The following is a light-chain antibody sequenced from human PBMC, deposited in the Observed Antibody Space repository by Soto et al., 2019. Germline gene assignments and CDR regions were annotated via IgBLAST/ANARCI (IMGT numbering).Light chain of an antibody. CDR3: QHYGSSSGT. CDR2: GAS. Sequence: EIVLTQSPGTLSLSPGERATLSCRASQSVSSSYLAWYQQKPGQAPRLLIYGASSRATGIPDRFSGSGSGTDFTLTISTLEPEDFAVDYYQHYGSSSGTFGQGTKLEIK. J-gene: IGKJ2*01. V-gene: IGKV3-20*01. CDR1: QSVSSSY.